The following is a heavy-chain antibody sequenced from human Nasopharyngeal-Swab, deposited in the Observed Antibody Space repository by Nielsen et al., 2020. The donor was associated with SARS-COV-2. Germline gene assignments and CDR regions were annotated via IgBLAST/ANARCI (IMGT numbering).Heavy chain of an antibody. D-gene: IGHD6-19*01. CDR1: GFIFSRHG. V-gene: IGHV3-30*18. CDR3: AKERTVAGPQGGSDF. Sequence: GGSLRLSCAASGFIFSRHGMHWVRQAPGKGLEWLAILSHDRTDEFYADSVKGRFTVSRDNSKNTLYLQMNNLRTDDTAIYYCAKERTVAGPQGGSDFWGQGTLVTVSS. J-gene: IGHJ4*02. CDR2: LSHDRTDE.